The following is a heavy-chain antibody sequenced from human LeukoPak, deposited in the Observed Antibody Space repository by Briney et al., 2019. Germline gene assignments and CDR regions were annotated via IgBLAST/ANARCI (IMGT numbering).Heavy chain of an antibody. V-gene: IGHV1-18*04. CDR1: GYSFTSNY. Sequence: GASVKVSCKASGYSFTSNYIHWVRQAPGQGLEWMGWISAYNGNTNYAQKLQGRVTMTTDTSTSTAYMELRSLRSDDTAVYYCARGIDSYYYDSSGYWTFTPTTPVPGDYWGQGTLVTVSS. CDR3: ARGIDSYYYDSSGYWTFTPTTPVPGDY. D-gene: IGHD3-22*01. CDR2: ISAYNGNT. J-gene: IGHJ4*02.